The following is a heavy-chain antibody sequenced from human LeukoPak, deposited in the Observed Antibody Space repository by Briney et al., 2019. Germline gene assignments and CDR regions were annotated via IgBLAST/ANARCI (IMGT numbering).Heavy chain of an antibody. J-gene: IGHJ4*02. D-gene: IGHD5-18*01. Sequence: RSGGSLRLSCAASGFIFSSYAMSWVRQAPGKGLEWVSGLIGNGGNTYYADSVKGRFTISRDNAKNTFYLQMNSLRAEDTAVYYCGNLDTPMGYWGQGTLVTVSS. V-gene: IGHV3-23*01. CDR1: GFIFSSYA. CDR2: LIGNGGNT. CDR3: GNLDTPMGY.